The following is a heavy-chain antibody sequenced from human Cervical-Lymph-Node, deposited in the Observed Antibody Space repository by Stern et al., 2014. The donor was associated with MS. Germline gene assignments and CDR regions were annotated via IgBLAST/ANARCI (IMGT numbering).Heavy chain of an antibody. CDR2: ISWNSGSF. CDR1: GFPFDDYA. D-gene: IGHD1-14*01. Sequence: EVQLVDSGGDLVQPGRSLRLSCAAFGFPFDDYAMHWVRQAPGKGLEWVAGISWNSGSFGYADSVKGRFTTSRDNAYSSLYLQMNSLRPEDTALYYCARDITGSSAYFAYWGQGTLVTVSS. CDR3: ARDITGSSAYFAY. V-gene: IGHV3-9*01. J-gene: IGHJ4*02.